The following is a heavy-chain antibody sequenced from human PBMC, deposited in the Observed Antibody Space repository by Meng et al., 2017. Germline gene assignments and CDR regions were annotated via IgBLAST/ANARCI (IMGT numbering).Heavy chain of an antibody. J-gene: IGHJ4*02. Sequence: GESLKISCAASGFTFSSYAMHWVRQAPGKGLEWVAVISYDGSNKYYADSVKGRFTISRDNSMNTLYLQMNSLRAEDTAVYYCARVKGGQWLGLLDYWGQGTLVTVSS. D-gene: IGHD6-19*01. V-gene: IGHV3-30*04. CDR3: ARVKGGQWLGLLDY. CDR1: GFTFSSYA. CDR2: ISYDGSNK.